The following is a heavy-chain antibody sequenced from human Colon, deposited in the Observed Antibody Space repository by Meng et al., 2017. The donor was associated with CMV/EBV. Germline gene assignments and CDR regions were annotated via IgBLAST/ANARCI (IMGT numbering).Heavy chain of an antibody. CDR2: IYYRGRT. D-gene: IGHD3-10*01. J-gene: IGHJ6*02. V-gene: IGHV4-39*07. CDR3: ARDTFDRRNGMDV. CDR1: GGSISSSGYN. Sequence: SETLSLTCTVSGGSISSSGYNWGWIRQPPGEGLEWIGSIYYRGRTYYNPSLKSRVTMSIDTSKNQFSLRLSSVTAADTAVYYCARDTFDRRNGMDVWGQGTSVTVSS.